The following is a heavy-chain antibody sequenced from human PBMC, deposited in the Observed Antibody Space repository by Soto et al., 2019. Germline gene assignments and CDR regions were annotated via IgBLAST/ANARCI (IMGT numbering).Heavy chain of an antibody. J-gene: IGHJ4*02. CDR3: ARPRGNGWVDY. V-gene: IGHV3-66*04. CDR1: GFTVSSGF. CDR2: IYSDGDT. Sequence: GSLRLSCAASGFTVSSGFMSWVRQAPGKGLEWVSVIYSDGDTKYGDSVTGRFTISRDNSKNTVYLQMNSLRAEDTAIYYCARPRGNGWVDYWGQGTLVTVSS. D-gene: IGHD6-19*01.